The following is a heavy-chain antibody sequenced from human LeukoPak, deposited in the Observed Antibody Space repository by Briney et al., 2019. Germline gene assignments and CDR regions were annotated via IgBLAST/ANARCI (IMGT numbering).Heavy chain of an antibody. CDR1: GYSISSGYY. Sequence: PSETLSLTCSVSGYSISSGYYWGWIRQPPGKGLEWIGSVYHSGSTYYIPSLKSRVTISVDTSKNQFYLKLSSVTAADTAVYYCASTTVGTGYWGQGTLITVSS. CDR2: VYHSGST. D-gene: IGHD4-23*01. CDR3: ASTTVGTGY. J-gene: IGHJ4*02. V-gene: IGHV4-38-2*02.